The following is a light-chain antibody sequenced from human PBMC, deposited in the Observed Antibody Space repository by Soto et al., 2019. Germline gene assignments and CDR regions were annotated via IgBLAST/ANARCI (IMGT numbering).Light chain of an antibody. Sequence: EIVLTQSPGTLSLSPGERATLSCRASQSVSSSYLAWYQQKPGQAPRLLIYDVSNRATGIPARFSGSGSGTDFTLTISSLEPEDFAVYYCQQYNKWPPITFGQGTRLEIK. CDR3: QQYNKWPPIT. CDR2: DVS. J-gene: IGKJ5*01. CDR1: QSVSSSY. V-gene: IGKV3-20*01.